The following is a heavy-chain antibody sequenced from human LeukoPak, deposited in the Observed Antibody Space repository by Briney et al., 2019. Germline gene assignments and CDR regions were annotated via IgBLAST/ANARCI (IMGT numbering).Heavy chain of an antibody. J-gene: IGHJ4*02. CDR1: GFTFGDYA. Sequence: GGSLRLSCTASGFTFGDYAMSWFRQAPGKGLEWVGFIRSKAYGGTTEYAASVKGRFTISRDDSKSTAYLQMNSLKTEDTAVYYCTTEGYGSGSYYPGPDYWGQGTLVTVSS. V-gene: IGHV3-49*03. D-gene: IGHD3-10*01. CDR2: IRSKAYGGTT. CDR3: TTEGYGSGSYYPGPDY.